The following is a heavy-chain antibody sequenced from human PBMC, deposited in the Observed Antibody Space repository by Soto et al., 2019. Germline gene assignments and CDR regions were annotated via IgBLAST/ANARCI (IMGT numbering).Heavy chain of an antibody. CDR2: INHSGST. D-gene: IGHD1-26*01. J-gene: IGHJ6*02. CDR1: GGSLSGYY. Sequence: SETLSLTCAVYGGSLSGYYWSWIRQPPGKGLEWIGEINHSGSTNYNPSLKSRVTISVDTSKNQFSLKLSSVTAADTAVYYCARVWDYYYYGMDVWGQGTTVTVSS. CDR3: ARVWDYYYYGMDV. V-gene: IGHV4-34*01.